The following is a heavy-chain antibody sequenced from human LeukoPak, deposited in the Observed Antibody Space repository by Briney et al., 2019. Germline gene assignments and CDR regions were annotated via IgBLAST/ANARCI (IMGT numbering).Heavy chain of an antibody. D-gene: IGHD3-9*01. CDR3: ARDRLHYDSLTGYPAD. CDR1: GFIVSSNY. CDR2: IYSGGST. V-gene: IGHV3-66*01. J-gene: IGHJ4*02. Sequence: GGSLRLSCAASGFIVSSNYMSWVRQAPGKGLEWVSVIYSGGSTHYADSVKGRFTISRDNSKNTLYLQMNSLRAEDTAVYYCARDRLHYDSLTGYPADWGQGTLVTVSS.